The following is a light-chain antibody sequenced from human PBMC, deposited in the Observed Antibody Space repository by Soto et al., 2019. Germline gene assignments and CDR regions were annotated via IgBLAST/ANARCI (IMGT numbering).Light chain of an antibody. CDR3: QAWDSSTVV. CDR2: QDS. V-gene: IGLV3-1*01. J-gene: IGLJ2*01. CDR1: NLWDKY. Sequence: SYELTQPPSASVSPGQTATITCSGDNLWDKYACWYQQKPSQSPVLVIYQDSKRPSGIPERFSGSNSGNTATLTISGTQAMEEADYYCQAWDSSTVVFGGGTKLTVL.